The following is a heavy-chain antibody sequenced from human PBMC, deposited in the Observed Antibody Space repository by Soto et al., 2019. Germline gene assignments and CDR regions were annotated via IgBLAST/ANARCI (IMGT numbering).Heavy chain of an antibody. CDR2: INHSGST. CDR1: GGSFSGYY. D-gene: IGHD6-19*01. Sequence: QVQLQQWGAGLLKPSETLSLTCAVYGGSFSGYYWSWIRQPPGKGLEWIGEINHSGSTNYNPSLKSRVTISVDTSKNQFSLKLSSVTAADTAVYYCARVVRGYSSVWGQGTLVTVSS. CDR3: ARVVRGYSSV. J-gene: IGHJ4*02. V-gene: IGHV4-34*01.